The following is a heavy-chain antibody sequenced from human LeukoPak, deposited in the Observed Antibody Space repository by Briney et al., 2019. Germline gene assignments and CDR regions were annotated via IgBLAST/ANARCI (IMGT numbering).Heavy chain of an antibody. CDR1: GGSISSSSYY. CDR2: IYYSGST. D-gene: IGHD2-2*01. CDR3: ARLVPAATYYYYYYGMDV. J-gene: IGHJ6*02. V-gene: IGHV4-39*07. Sequence: SETLSLTCTVSGGSISSSSYYWGWIRQPPGKGLEWIGSIYYSGSTYYNPSLKSRVTISVDTSKNQFSLKLSSVTAADTAVYYCARLVPAATYYYYYYGMDVWGQGTTVTVSS.